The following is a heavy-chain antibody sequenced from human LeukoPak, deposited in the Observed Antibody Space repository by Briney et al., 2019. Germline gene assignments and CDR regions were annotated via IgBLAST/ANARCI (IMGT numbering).Heavy chain of an antibody. D-gene: IGHD6-19*01. CDR2: IYSGGST. Sequence: GGSLRLSCSASGFTLSSNYMIWVPQAPGKGREGVSVIYSGGSTYYADSVEGRFTISRDNSKNTLHLQMNSLRPEDTAVYYCASDLAVAGTRTFDYWGQGTLVTVSS. CDR1: GFTLSSNY. J-gene: IGHJ4*02. CDR3: ASDLAVAGTRTFDY. V-gene: IGHV3-66*01.